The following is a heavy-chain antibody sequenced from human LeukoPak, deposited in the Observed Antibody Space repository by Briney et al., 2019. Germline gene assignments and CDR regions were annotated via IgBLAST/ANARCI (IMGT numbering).Heavy chain of an antibody. CDR2: FTGDGAST. Sequence: GGSLRPSCAASGFTFKDYAMHWVRQSPGKGLEWVAVFTGDGASTFYAASVKGRFTISRDNSKNSLYLQMNSLRTEDTALYYCAKVPYCRGGTCYLPFGYWGQGTLVTVSS. CDR3: AKVPYCRGGTCYLPFGY. J-gene: IGHJ4*02. CDR1: GFTFKDYA. V-gene: IGHV3-43*02. D-gene: IGHD2-15*01.